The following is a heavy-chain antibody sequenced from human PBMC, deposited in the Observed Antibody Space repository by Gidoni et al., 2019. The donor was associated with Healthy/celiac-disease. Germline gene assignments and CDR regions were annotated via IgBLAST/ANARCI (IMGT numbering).Heavy chain of an antibody. D-gene: IGHD3-10*01. J-gene: IGHJ4*02. Sequence: EVQLVESGGGLVKPGGSLRLSCAASGFPFSSYSMNWVRQAPGKGLEWVSPISSSSSYIYYADSVKGRFTISRDNAKNSLYLQMNSLRAEDTAVYYCARTRWAASDYYGSGSTSWGQGTLVTVSS. CDR2: ISSSSSYI. CDR3: ARTRWAASDYYGSGSTS. V-gene: IGHV3-21*01. CDR1: GFPFSSYS.